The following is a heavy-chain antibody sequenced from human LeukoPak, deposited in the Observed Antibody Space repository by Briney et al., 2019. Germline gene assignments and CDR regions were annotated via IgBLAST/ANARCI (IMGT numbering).Heavy chain of an antibody. CDR3: ARAGIAVAGTTDY. J-gene: IGHJ4*02. CDR1: GYTFTGYY. CDR2: IIPILGIA. Sequence: SVKVSCKASGYTFTGYYMHWVRQAPGQGLEWMGRIIPILGIANYAQKFQGRVTITADKSTSTAYMELSSLRSEDTAVYYCARAGIAVAGTTDYWGQGTLVTVSS. V-gene: IGHV1-69*04. D-gene: IGHD6-19*01.